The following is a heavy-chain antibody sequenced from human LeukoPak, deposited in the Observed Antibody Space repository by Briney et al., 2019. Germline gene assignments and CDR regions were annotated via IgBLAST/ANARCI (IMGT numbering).Heavy chain of an antibody. CDR2: ISSSSSYI. CDR3: ARWNYYDSSGYPPDGMDV. J-gene: IGHJ6*02. CDR1: GFTFSSYS. D-gene: IGHD3-22*01. V-gene: IGHV3-21*01. Sequence: GGSLRLSCAASGFTFSSYSMNWVRQAPGKGLEWVSSISSSSSYIYYADSVKGRFTISRDNAKNSLYLQMNSLRAEDTAVYYCARWNYYDSSGYPPDGMDVWGQGTTVTVSS.